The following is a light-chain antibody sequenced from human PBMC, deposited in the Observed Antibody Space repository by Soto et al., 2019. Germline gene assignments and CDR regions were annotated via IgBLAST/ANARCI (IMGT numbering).Light chain of an antibody. J-gene: IGLJ1*01. CDR3: CSYAGGDYLFL. V-gene: IGLV2-23*02. CDR2: EVT. Sequence: QSVLTQPASVSGSPGQSITISCTGTSGDVGSYSPVSLYQQLPGKAPKLIIYEVTKRPSGVSNRFSGYKSGNTASLTISGLQAADAAESFCCSYAGGDYLFLFGTGTKVTVL. CDR1: SGDVGSYSP.